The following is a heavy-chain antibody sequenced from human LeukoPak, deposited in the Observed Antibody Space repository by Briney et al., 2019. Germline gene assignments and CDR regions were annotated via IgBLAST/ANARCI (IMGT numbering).Heavy chain of an antibody. D-gene: IGHD3-3*01. CDR2: IKQDGSEK. J-gene: IGHJ4*02. CDR1: GFTFSSYW. V-gene: IGHV3-7*01. CDR3: AREGTYYDFWSGYSYFDY. Sequence: PGGSLRLSCAASGFTFSSYWMSWVRQAPGKGLEWVANIKQDGSEKYYVDSVKGRFTISRDNSKNTLYLQMNSLRAEDTAVYYCAREGTYYDFWSGYSYFDYWGQGTLVTVSS.